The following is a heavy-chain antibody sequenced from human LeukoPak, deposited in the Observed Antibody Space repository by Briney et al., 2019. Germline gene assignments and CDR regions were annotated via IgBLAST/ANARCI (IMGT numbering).Heavy chain of an antibody. CDR3: ARDLLSSSGWYYFDY. CDR1: GGSTSSYY. Sequence: SETLSLTCTVSGGSTSSYYWSWIRQPAGKGLEWIGRIYTSGSTNYNPSLKSRVTISVDKSKNQFSLKLSSVTAADTAVYYCARDLLSSSGWYYFDYWGQGTLVTVSS. J-gene: IGHJ4*02. D-gene: IGHD6-19*01. CDR2: IYTSGST. V-gene: IGHV4-4*07.